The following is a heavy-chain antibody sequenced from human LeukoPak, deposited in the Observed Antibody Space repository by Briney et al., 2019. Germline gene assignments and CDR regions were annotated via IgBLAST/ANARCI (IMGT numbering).Heavy chain of an antibody. CDR2: IKQDGSEK. D-gene: IGHD3-9*01. V-gene: IGHV3-7*01. CDR3: AREPDYDILAGYSY. Sequence: PGGSLRFSCAASGFTFSSYWMSWVRQAPGKGREWVANIKQDGSEKYYVDSVKGRFTISRDNAKNSLYLQMNSLRAEDTAVYYCAREPDYDILAGYSYWGQGTLVTVSS. CDR1: GFTFSSYW. J-gene: IGHJ4*02.